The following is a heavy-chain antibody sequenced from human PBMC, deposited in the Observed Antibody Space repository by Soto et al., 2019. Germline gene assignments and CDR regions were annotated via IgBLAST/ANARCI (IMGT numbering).Heavy chain of an antibody. CDR3: AKDQTYCSGGSCYAYNGYYFDY. CDR2: ISYDGSNK. V-gene: IGHV3-30*18. J-gene: IGHJ4*02. CDR1: GFTFSSYG. D-gene: IGHD2-15*01. Sequence: GSLRHSCAASGFTFSSYGMHWVRQAPGKGLEWVAVISYDGSNKYYADSVKGRFTISRDNSKNTLYLQMNSLRAEDTAVYYCAKDQTYCSGGSCYAYNGYYFDYWGQGTLVNASS.